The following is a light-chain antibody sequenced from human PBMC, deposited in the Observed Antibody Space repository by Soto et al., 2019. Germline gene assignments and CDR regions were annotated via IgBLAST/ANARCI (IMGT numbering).Light chain of an antibody. Sequence: ENVLTQFPGTLSLSPGETATLSCWASESVSSSYLAWYQQRPGQPPRLLIYGASSRATGIPDRFSGSGSGTDFTLTISRLEPEDFAMYYCQQYAGSLWTFGQGTKVEIK. CDR1: ESVSSSY. CDR2: GAS. CDR3: QQYAGSLWT. J-gene: IGKJ1*01. V-gene: IGKV3-20*01.